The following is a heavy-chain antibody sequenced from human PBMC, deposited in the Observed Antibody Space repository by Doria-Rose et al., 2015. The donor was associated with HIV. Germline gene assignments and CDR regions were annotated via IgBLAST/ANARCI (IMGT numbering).Heavy chain of an antibody. CDR3: ARIKSSRWYHKYYFDF. J-gene: IGHJ4*02. V-gene: IGHV2-26*01. D-gene: IGHD6-13*01. CDR1: GVSLSSPGMG. CDR2: FFADDVR. Sequence: QITLKESGPVLVKPTETLTLTCTVSGVSLSSPGMGVSWIRQPPGKALEWLANFFADDVRSYKTSLKSRLTSSRCTAKSQVVLTMTDTDPVDTATYYCARIKSSRWYHKYYFDFWGQGTLVIVSA.